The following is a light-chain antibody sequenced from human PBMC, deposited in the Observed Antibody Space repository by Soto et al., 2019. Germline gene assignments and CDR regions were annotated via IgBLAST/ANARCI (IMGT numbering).Light chain of an antibody. CDR1: QSVSNY. CDR2: DAS. CDR3: QHRAGWPPALT. V-gene: IGKV3-11*01. Sequence: EIVLTQSPATLSLSPGERATLSCRASQSVSNYLAWYQQKTGQAPRLLIYDASNRATGIPARFSGSGSVTDFTLTISSLEPEDFAVYFCQHRAGWPPALTFGGGTKVDIK. J-gene: IGKJ4*01.